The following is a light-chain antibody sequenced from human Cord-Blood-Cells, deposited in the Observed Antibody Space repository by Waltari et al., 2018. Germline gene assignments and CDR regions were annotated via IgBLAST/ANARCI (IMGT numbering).Light chain of an antibody. J-gene: IGLJ3*02. CDR2: DVS. Sequence: QSALTQPASVSGSPGQSITISCTGTSSDVGGYNYVSWYQQHPGKAPKLMIYDVSNRPSGVSNRISVSKSVNPASLTISGLQAEDEADYYCSSYTSSSTWVFGGGTKLTVL. CDR3: SSYTSSSTWV. V-gene: IGLV2-14*01. CDR1: SSDVGGYNY.